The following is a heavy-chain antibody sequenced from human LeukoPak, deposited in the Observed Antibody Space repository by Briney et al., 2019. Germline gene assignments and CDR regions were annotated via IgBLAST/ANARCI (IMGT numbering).Heavy chain of an antibody. CDR1: GFPFSIYE. J-gene: IGHJ4*02. CDR3: ALLAVASDFDY. V-gene: IGHV3-48*03. Sequence: PGGSLRLSCAVSGFPFSIYEMNWVRQAPGKGLEWVSNIHSSGTIKYYADSVKGRFSISRDNAKSSLYLQMNSLRVEDTAVYYCALLAVASDFDYWGQGALVTASS. D-gene: IGHD6-19*01. CDR2: IHSSGTIK.